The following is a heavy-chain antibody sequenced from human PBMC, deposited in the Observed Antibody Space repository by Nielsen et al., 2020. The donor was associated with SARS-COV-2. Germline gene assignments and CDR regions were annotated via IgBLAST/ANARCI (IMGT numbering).Heavy chain of an antibody. J-gene: IGHJ4*02. Sequence: GESLKISCVASGFTFRNAWMTWVRQAPGKGLEWVSSIGTTGDKTFYADSVKGRFTISRDNSKNTLYLQLNSLRAEDTAVFYCAKISGSQRHYFDFWGQGALVTVSS. D-gene: IGHD1-26*01. CDR3: AKISGSQRHYFDF. V-gene: IGHV3-23*01. CDR2: IGTTGDKT. CDR1: GFTFRNAW.